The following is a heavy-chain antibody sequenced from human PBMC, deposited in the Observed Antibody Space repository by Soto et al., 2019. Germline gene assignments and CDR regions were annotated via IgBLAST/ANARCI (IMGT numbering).Heavy chain of an antibody. Sequence: PGGSLRLSCVASGFTFSGYGMHWVRQAPGKWLEWVAVMSNDGRNKYYADSVKGRFTISRDNSKNLLYLQMNSLRAEDTAVYYCAKGSSSVYYYYYGIDVWGQGTTVTVSS. CDR3: AKGSSSVYYYYYGIDV. D-gene: IGHD6-6*01. CDR2: MSNDGRNK. V-gene: IGHV3-30*18. J-gene: IGHJ6*02. CDR1: GFTFSGYG.